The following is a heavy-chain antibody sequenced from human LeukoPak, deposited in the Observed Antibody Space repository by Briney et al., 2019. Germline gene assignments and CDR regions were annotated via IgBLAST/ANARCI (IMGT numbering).Heavy chain of an antibody. CDR2: ISYDGSNK. J-gene: IGHJ4*02. Sequence: GGPLRLSCAASGFTFSSYGMHWVRHSPGKGVEGGAVISYDGSNKYYADSVRGRFTISTDNSKNTLYLQRNSLRAEDTAVYYCAKDLPAYCGGVCSPAYWGQGTLVTVSS. V-gene: IGHV3-30*18. CDR3: AKDLPAYCGGVCSPAY. CDR1: GFTFSSYG. D-gene: IGHD2-21*02.